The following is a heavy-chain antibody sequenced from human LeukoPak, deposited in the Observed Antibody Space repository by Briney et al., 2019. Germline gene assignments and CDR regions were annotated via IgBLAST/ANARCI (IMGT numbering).Heavy chain of an antibody. V-gene: IGHV3-74*01. D-gene: IGHD6-19*01. CDR1: GFTFSSYW. CDR2: INSDGSST. Sequence: GGSLRLSCAASGFTFSSYWMHWVRQAPGKGLVWVSRINSDGSSTSYADSVKGRFTISRDNAKNSLYLQMNSLRAEDTAVYYCARGSSSGWYVDDAFDIWGQGTMVTVSS. J-gene: IGHJ3*02. CDR3: ARGSSSGWYVDDAFDI.